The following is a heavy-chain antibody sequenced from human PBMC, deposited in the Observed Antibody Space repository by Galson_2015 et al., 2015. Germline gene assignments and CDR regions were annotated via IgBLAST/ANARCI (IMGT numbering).Heavy chain of an antibody. CDR3: AGGVTVAGISDY. D-gene: IGHD6-19*01. V-gene: IGHV3-30*03. CDR2: ISYDGSNK. Sequence: SLRLSCAASGFTFSSYGMHWVRQAPGKGLEWVAVISYDGSNKYYADSVKGRFTISRDNFKNTLYLQMNSLRAEDTAVYYCAGGVTVAGISDYWGQGTLVTVSS. CDR1: GFTFSSYG. J-gene: IGHJ4*02.